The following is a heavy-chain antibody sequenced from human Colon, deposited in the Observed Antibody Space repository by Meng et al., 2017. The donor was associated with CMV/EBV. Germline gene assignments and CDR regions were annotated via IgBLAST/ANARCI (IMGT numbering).Heavy chain of an antibody. V-gene: IGHV1-69*06. D-gene: IGHD3-10*01. Sequence: ASGGAFCVLAVPWLRQARGRGLRSMGGIIPLVEKANYTQTIKGGITITADNPASTAYMELGSVRSEGTAVYYCARRGDYYGSNWFDPWGQGTLVTVSS. J-gene: IGHJ5*02. CDR3: ARRGDYYGSNWFDP. CDR2: IIPLVEKA. CDR1: GGAFCVLA.